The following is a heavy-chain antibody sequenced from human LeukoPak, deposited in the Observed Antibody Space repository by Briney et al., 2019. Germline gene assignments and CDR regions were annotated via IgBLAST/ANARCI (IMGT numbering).Heavy chain of an antibody. V-gene: IGHV4-39*07. CDR2: IYYSGST. Sequence: PSETLSLTCTVSGGSISSSSYYWGWIRQPPGKGLEWIGSIYYSGSTYYNPSLKSRVTISVDTSKNQFSLKLSSVTAADTAVYYCARGYPYSSGWYGGENWFDPWGQGTLVTVSS. J-gene: IGHJ5*02. CDR3: ARGYPYSSGWYGGENWFDP. CDR1: GGSISSSSYY. D-gene: IGHD6-19*01.